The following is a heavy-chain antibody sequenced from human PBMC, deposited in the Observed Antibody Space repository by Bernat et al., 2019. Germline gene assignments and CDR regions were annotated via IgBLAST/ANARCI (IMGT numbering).Heavy chain of an antibody. CDR1: GGSISSSSYY. Sequence: QLQLQESGPGLVKPSETLSLTCTVSGGSISSSSYYWGWIRQPPGKGLEWIGSIYYSGSTYYNPSLKSRVTISVDTSKTQFSLKLSAVTAADTAVYYCIMGAGTDGYFDYWGQGTLVTVSS. CDR3: IMGAGTDGYFDY. D-gene: IGHD6-19*01. J-gene: IGHJ4*02. CDR2: IYYSGST. V-gene: IGHV4-39*01.